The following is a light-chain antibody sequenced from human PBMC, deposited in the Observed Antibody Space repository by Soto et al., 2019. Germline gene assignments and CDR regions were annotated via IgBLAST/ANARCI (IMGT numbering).Light chain of an antibody. J-gene: IGKJ4*01. V-gene: IGKV1-39*01. CDR2: YAS. CDR3: QQSLRTPSP. CDR1: QSVTTY. Sequence: DIQMTQSPSSLSASVGERVTITCRASQSVTTYLNWYQQKPGPAPNLLIFYASGMQSGVPSRFSGSGSGTAFTLTIRSLQHDDFADYYCQQSLRTPSPFGGGTKVEFK.